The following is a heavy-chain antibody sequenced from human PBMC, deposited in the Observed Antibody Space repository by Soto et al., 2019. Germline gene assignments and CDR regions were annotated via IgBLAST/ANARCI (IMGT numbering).Heavy chain of an antibody. V-gene: IGHV4-34*01. Sequence: SETLSLTCAVYGGSFIGYYWSWIRQPPGKGLEWIGEINHSGSTNYNPSLKSRVTISVDTSKNQFSLKLSSVTAADTAVYYCARGGGVYAYNWFDPWGQGTLVTVSS. CDR2: INHSGST. CDR3: ARGGGVYAYNWFDP. CDR1: GGSFIGYY. D-gene: IGHD2-8*01. J-gene: IGHJ5*02.